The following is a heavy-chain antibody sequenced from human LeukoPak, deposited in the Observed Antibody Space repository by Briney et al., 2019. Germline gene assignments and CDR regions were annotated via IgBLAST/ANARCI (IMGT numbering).Heavy chain of an antibody. Sequence: PGGSLRLSCAASGFTFSFYWMHWVRQAPGKGLVWVSHINSDGSGTSYADSVKGRFTISRDNAKNTLYLQMNSLRAEDTAVYYCARHYYDSSGYYIPFDYWGQGTLVTVSS. J-gene: IGHJ4*02. V-gene: IGHV3-74*01. CDR1: GFTFSFYW. CDR2: INSDGSGT. CDR3: ARHYYDSSGYYIPFDY. D-gene: IGHD3-22*01.